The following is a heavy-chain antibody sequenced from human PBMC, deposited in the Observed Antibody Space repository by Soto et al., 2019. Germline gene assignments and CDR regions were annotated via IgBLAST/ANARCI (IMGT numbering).Heavy chain of an antibody. CDR1: GFTFSSYA. V-gene: IGHV3-23*01. D-gene: IGHD1-1*01. J-gene: IGHJ4*02. Sequence: PGGSLRLSCAVSGFTFSSYAMSWVRQAPGKGLEWVSAISGSGGSTYYADSVKGRFTISRDNSKNTLYLQMNSLRAEDTAVYYCAKGPFPSNEFDYWGQGTLVTVSS. CDR3: AKGPFPSNEFDY. CDR2: ISGSGGST.